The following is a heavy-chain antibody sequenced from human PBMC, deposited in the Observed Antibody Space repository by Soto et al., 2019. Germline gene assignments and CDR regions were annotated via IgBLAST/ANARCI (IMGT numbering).Heavy chain of an antibody. J-gene: IGHJ6*02. D-gene: IGHD2-2*02. CDR3: ARWGGDCSSTSCYTGHYYYYGMDV. CDR2: TSFRSKWYN. CDR1: GDTASSNSAA. V-gene: IGHV6-1*01. Sequence: SQTLSLTCXISGDTASSNSAAWKSVRQSPSRGLERLGTTSFRSKWYNGYAVSVKSRRSIIPDTAKNQFSLQLNSVTPEDTAVYYCARWGGDCSSTSCYTGHYYYYGMDVWGQGTTVTVSS.